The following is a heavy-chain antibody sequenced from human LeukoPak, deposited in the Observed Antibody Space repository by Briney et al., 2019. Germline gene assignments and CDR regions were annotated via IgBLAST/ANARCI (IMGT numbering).Heavy chain of an antibody. CDR2: IYYSGST. V-gene: IGHV4-39*01. J-gene: IGHJ4*02. D-gene: IGHD1-26*01. Sequence: SETLSLTCTVSGGSISSSSYYWGWIRQPPGKGLEWIGSIYYSGSTYYNVSLQSRVTISIETSKNQISLRLNSVTAADTAIYYCAKSGGYGLIDYWGQGTLVTVSS. CDR1: GGSISSSSYY. CDR3: AKSGGYGLIDY.